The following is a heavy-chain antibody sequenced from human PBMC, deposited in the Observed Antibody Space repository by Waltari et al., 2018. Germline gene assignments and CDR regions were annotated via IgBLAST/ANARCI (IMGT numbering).Heavy chain of an antibody. CDR1: GGSISSSSYY. CDR2: IYYSGST. V-gene: IGHV4-39*07. J-gene: IGHJ2*01. Sequence: QLQLQESGPGLVKPSETLSLTCTVSGGSISSSSYYWGWIRQPPGKGLEWIGSIYYSGSTYYNPSLKSRVTISVDTSKNQFSLKLSSVTAADTAVYYWARDGYYGSVPPYWYFDLWGRGTLVTVSS. D-gene: IGHD3-10*01. CDR3: ARDGYYGSVPPYWYFDL.